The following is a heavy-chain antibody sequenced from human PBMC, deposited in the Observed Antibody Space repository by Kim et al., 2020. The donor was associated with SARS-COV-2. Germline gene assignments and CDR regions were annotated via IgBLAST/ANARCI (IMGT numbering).Heavy chain of an antibody. CDR1: GFTFSSYG. J-gene: IGHJ6*02. Sequence: GGSLRLSCAASGFTFSSYGMHWVRQAPGKGLEWVAVISYDGSNKYYADSVKGRFTISRDNSKNTLYLQMNSLRAEDTAVYYCARGNDIVVVPAPYYYGMDVWGQGTTVTVSS. V-gene: IGHV3-33*05. CDR3: ARGNDIVVVPAPYYYGMDV. CDR2: ISYDGSNK. D-gene: IGHD2-2*01.